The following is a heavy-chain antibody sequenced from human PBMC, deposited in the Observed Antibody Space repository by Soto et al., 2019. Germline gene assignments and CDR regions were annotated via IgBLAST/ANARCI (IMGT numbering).Heavy chain of an antibody. CDR3: AREGNLGRWLQPLDF. CDR2: IYYSGST. Sequence: SETLSLTCTVSGVSISSSSYYWGWIRQPPGKGLEWIGSIYYSGSTYYNPSLKSRVTISVDTSKNQFSLRLISVTAADTAKYFCAREGNLGRWLQPLDFWGQGTLVTVSS. J-gene: IGHJ4*02. V-gene: IGHV4-39*07. D-gene: IGHD5-12*01. CDR1: GVSISSSSYY.